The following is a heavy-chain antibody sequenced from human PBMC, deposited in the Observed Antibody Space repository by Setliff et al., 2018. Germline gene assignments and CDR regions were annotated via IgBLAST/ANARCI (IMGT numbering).Heavy chain of an antibody. V-gene: IGHV4-59*01. CDR2: IYHNGNT. D-gene: IGHD5-18*01. Sequence: SETLSLTCTVSGGSISPYFWSWIRQPPGKGLEWIGYIYHNGNTNFNPSLKARVTMSVDTSKNQFALNLRSVTAADAAVYYCVRDRTAYSYGLDVWGQGTTVTVSS. J-gene: IGHJ6*02. CDR1: GGSISPYF. CDR3: VRDRTAYSYGLDV.